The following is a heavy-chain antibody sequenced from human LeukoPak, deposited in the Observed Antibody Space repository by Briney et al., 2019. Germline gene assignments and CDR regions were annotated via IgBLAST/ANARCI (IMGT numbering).Heavy chain of an antibody. V-gene: IGHV3-NL1*01. D-gene: IGHD3-22*01. CDR2: IYSGGST. CDR1: GFTFSSYG. CDR3: ARGPAPDYYYDSSGYFLDAFDI. Sequence: GGSLRLSCAASGFTFSSYGMHWVRQAPGKGLEWVSVIYSGGSTYYADSVKGRFTISRDNSKNTLYLQMNSLRAEDTAVYYCARGPAPDYYYDSSGYFLDAFDIWGQGTMVTVSS. J-gene: IGHJ3*02.